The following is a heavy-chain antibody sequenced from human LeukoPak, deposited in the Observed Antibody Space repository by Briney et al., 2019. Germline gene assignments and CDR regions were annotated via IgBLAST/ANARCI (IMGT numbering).Heavy chain of an antibody. D-gene: IGHD3-10*01. V-gene: IGHV3-33*06. CDR1: GFTFSSYG. CDR3: AKSPYYGSGSYYTDYYYYMDV. J-gene: IGHJ6*03. CDR2: IWYDGSNK. Sequence: GGSLRLSCAASGFTFSSYGMHWVRQAPGKGLEWGAVIWYDGSNKYYADSVKGRFTISRDNSKNTLYLQMNSLRAEDTAVYYCAKSPYYGSGSYYTDYYYYMDVWGKGTTVTVSS.